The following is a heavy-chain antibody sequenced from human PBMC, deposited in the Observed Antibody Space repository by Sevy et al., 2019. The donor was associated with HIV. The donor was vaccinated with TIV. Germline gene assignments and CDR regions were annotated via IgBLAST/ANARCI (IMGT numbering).Heavy chain of an antibody. CDR1: GGSISSYY. CDR3: AREPGDRDGYNKQGAFDI. CDR2: IYYSGST. J-gene: IGHJ3*02. Sequence: SETLSLTCTVSGGSISSYYWSWIRQPPGKGLEWIGYIYYSGSTNYNPSLKSRVTISVDTSKNQFYLKLSSVTAADTAVYYCAREPGDRDGYNKQGAFDIWGQGTMVTVSS. V-gene: IGHV4-59*01. D-gene: IGHD5-12*01.